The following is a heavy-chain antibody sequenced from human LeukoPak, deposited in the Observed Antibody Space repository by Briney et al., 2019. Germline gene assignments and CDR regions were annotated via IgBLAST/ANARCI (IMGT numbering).Heavy chain of an antibody. CDR2: IFSSGSTI. V-gene: IGHV3-48*03. CDR1: GFIFSSYE. Sequence: PGGSLRLSCAASGFIFSSYEMNWVRQAPGKGLEWVSYIFSSGSTIYYADSVKGRFTISRDNAKNSLYLQMNSLRAEDTAVYYCARALRIYYYFDYWGQGTLVTVSS. CDR3: ARALRIYYYFDY. D-gene: IGHD1-26*01. J-gene: IGHJ4*02.